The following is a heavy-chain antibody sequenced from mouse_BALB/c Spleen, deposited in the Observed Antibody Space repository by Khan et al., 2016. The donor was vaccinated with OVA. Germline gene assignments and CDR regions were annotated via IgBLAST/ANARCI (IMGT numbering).Heavy chain of an antibody. CDR1: GYTFTNYG. V-gene: IGHV9-3-1*01. CDR2: ISTYTGEP. CDR3: TRPPHFSYVLVY. J-gene: IGHJ4*01. Sequence: QVQLKQSGPELKKPGETVKISCKASGYTFTNYGMNWVKQAPGKALKWMGWISTYTGEPTYADDFKGRFAFSLETSASTVYLQINNLKNEDTATYFCTRPPHFSYVLVYWGQGTSVTVSS.